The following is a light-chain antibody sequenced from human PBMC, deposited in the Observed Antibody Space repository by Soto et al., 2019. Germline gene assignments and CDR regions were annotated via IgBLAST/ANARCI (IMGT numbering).Light chain of an antibody. CDR1: SSDIGSYDY. CDR2: EVI. Sequence: SALAQPASVSGSPGQSITISCTGASSDIGSYDYVSWYQQHPGKAPKVLIFEVINRPSGVSHRFSGSKSGNTASLTVSGLQAEDEADYYCSSFTTNNTIIFGGGTKLTVL. CDR3: SSFTTNNTII. J-gene: IGLJ2*01. V-gene: IGLV2-14*01.